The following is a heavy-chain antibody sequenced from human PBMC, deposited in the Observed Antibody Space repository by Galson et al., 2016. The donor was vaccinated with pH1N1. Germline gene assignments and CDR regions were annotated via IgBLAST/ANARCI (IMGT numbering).Heavy chain of an antibody. Sequence: PALVKPTQTLTLTCTFSGFSLSTNGVGVGWIRQPPGKALEWLAVIYWNDDKRCRPSLKSRLTITKDTSKNQVVLTMTNMDPVDTATYYRARFLYGDYSNYFDRWGQGTLVTVSS. CDR3: ARFLYGDYSNYFDR. J-gene: IGHJ5*02. CDR1: GFSLSTNGVG. CDR2: IYWNDDK. D-gene: IGHD4-17*01. V-gene: IGHV2-5*01.